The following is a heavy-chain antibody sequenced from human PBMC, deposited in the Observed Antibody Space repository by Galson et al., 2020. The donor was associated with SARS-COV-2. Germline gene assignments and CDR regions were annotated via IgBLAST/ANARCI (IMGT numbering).Heavy chain of an antibody. CDR2: INSKTDGRTT. CDR1: GFTFSNAW. Sequence: TGGSLRLSCAASGFTFSNAWMSWVRQVPGKGLEWVGRINSKTDGRTTDYAAPVKGRFTIPRDDSKNTLYLQMNSLKIEDTAVYYCTTAMVRDDSIISPGALGDGGFDYWGQGTLVTVSS. D-gene: IGHD3-10*01. CDR3: TTAMVRDDSIISPGALGDGGFDY. V-gene: IGHV3-15*01. J-gene: IGHJ4*02.